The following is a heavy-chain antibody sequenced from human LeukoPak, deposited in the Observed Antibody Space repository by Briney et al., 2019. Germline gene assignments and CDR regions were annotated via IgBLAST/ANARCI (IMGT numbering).Heavy chain of an antibody. CDR3: ARRGMYYFDY. CDR1: GFTFSSYW. D-gene: IGHD3-16*01. Sequence: GGSLRLSCAASGFTFSSYWMHWVRQAPGKGLVWVSRINGDGSSTTYADSVKGRFTISRDNAKNTLYLQMNSLRAEDTAVYYCARRGMYYFDYWGQGTLVTVSS. J-gene: IGHJ4*02. V-gene: IGHV3-74*01. CDR2: INGDGSST.